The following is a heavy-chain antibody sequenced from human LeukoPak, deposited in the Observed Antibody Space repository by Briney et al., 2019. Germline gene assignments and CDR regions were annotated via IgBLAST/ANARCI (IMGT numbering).Heavy chain of an antibody. CDR1: GGSISSGDYY. CDR3: ARGSSYDSSGYPTNYYGMDV. J-gene: IGHJ6*02. Sequence: SQTLSLTCTVSGGSISSGDYYWSWIRQPPGKGLEWIGYIYYSGSTYYNPSLKSRVTISVDTSKNQFSLKLSSVTAADTAVYYCARGSSYDSSGYPTNYYGMDVWGQGTTVTVSS. CDR2: IYYSGST. D-gene: IGHD3-22*01. V-gene: IGHV4-30-4*01.